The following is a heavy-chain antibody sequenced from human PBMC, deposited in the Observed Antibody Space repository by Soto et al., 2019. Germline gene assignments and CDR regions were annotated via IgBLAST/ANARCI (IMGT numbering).Heavy chain of an antibody. J-gene: IGHJ6*03. CDR1: GYTFTSYY. CDR3: ARDQEPSTLYYDYYYMDV. Sequence: QVQLVQSGAEVKKPGASVTVSCTASGYTFTSYYIHWVRQAPGQGLEWMGIINPGGGSTSYAQKFQGRVTMTRDTSTSTVYMEVSGLRSEDTAVYYCARDQEPSTLYYDYYYMDVWGKGTTVTVSS. CDR2: INPGGGST. V-gene: IGHV1-46*03.